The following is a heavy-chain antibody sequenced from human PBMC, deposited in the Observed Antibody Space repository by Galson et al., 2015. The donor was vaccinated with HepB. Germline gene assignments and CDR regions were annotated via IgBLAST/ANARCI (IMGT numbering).Heavy chain of an antibody. CDR2: INSDGSTT. CDR1: GFTFSGNW. J-gene: IGHJ4*02. CDR3: ARDQGGYLDH. V-gene: IGHV3-74*01. D-gene: IGHD3-16*01. Sequence: LRLSCAASGFTFSGNWMHWVRQAPGKGLVWVSRINSDGSTTAYADSVEGRFTISRDNAKNTLYLQVDSLRAEDTAVYYCARDQGGYLDHWGPGTLVTVSS.